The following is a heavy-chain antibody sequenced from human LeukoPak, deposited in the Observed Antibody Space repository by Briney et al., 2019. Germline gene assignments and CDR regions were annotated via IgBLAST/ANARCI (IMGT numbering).Heavy chain of an antibody. CDR1: AFTVSSNY. V-gene: IGHV3-66*02. Sequence: GGSLRLSCAVSAFTVSSNYVSWVRQAPGKGLEWVSVIYDGGSTNYADSVKGRFTISRDNSKNTLYLQMNSLRAEDTAVYYCARDHSGSYQRAFDIWGQGTMVTVSS. CDR3: ARDHSGSYQRAFDI. D-gene: IGHD1-26*01. CDR2: IYDGGST. J-gene: IGHJ3*02.